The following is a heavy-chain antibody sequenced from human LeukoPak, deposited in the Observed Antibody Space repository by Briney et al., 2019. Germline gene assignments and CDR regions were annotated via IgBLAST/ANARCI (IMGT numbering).Heavy chain of an antibody. CDR1: GFTFSSXW. J-gene: IGHJ2*01. D-gene: IGHD2-21*01. V-gene: IGHV3-74*01. CDR2: XXXDGSST. Sequence: PGGSLRLSCAASGFTFSSXWXXWVRQAPGKGXXWVSRXXXDGSSTSYEDSVXGRFTISRDNAKNTLYLQMNSLRVEDTAVYYCARAHGDWYFDLWGRGTMVTVSS. CDR3: ARAHGDWYFDL.